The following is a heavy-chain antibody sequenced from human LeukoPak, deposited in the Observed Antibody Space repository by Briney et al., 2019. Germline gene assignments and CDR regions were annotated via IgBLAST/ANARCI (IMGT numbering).Heavy chain of an antibody. CDR3: ARALYSTPPFDY. CDR1: GYTFTSYG. CDR2: ISAYNGNT. Sequence: RASVKVSCKTSGYTFTSYGISWVRQAPGQGLEWMGWISAYNGNTNYAQKVQGRVTMTRDTSISTAYMELSRLRSDDTAVYYCARALYSTPPFDYWGQGTLVTVSS. V-gene: IGHV1-18*01. D-gene: IGHD4-11*01. J-gene: IGHJ4*02.